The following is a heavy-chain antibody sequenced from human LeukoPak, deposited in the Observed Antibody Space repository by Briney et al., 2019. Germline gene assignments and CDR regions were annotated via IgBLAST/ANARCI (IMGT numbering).Heavy chain of an antibody. CDR1: GGSISSYY. J-gene: IGHJ5*02. V-gene: IGHV4-59*01. D-gene: IGHD6-13*01. CDR2: IYYSGST. CDR3: ARDERVGSSFQGFDP. Sequence: KPSETLSLTCTVSGGSISSYYWSWIRQPPGKGLEWIGYIYYSGSTNYNPSLKSRVTISVDTSKNQFSLKLSSVTAADTAVYYCARDERVGSSFQGFDPWGQGTLVTVSS.